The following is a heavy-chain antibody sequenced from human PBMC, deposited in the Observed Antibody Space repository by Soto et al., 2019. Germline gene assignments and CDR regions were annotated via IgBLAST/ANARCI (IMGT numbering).Heavy chain of an antibody. D-gene: IGHD5-18*01. Sequence: PGGSLRLSCAASVFTFSSYAMSWVRQAPGEGLEWVSAISGSGGGTYYADSVKGRFTISRDNSKNTLYLQMNSVRAEETAVYYCAKERGVQLWFVRYYYYYGMEVWGQETTLTVPS. V-gene: IGHV3-23*01. CDR2: ISGSGGGT. J-gene: IGHJ6*02. CDR1: VFTFSSYA. CDR3: AKERGVQLWFVRYYYYYGMEV.